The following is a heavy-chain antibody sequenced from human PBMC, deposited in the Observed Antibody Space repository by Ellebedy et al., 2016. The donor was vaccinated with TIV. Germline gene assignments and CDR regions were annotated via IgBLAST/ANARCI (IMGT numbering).Heavy chain of an antibody. V-gene: IGHV3-11*06. D-gene: IGHD2-8*02. CDR2: ISTSSSYT. J-gene: IGHJ4*02. CDR1: GFTFSDYY. Sequence: GESLKISCVASGFTFSDYYMSWIRQAPGKGLEWVSTISTSSSYTKCADSVKGRFTVSSDDAKNSLYLHINSLKAEDTAVYYCVRTGRPWFDYWGQGTLVTVSS. CDR3: VRTGRPWFDY.